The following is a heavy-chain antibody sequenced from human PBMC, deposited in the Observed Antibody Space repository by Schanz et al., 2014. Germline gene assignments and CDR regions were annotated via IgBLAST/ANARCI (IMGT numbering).Heavy chain of an antibody. Sequence: EVHLVESGGGLVQPGGSLRLSCAASGFNFITFAMSWVRQAPGKGPEWVSAIGGDASRTYYADSVKGRFTISRDNSKSTLYLKRNSLRADDTAVYYCARPPPLVRGIAGWFGPWGQGSLVTVSS. J-gene: IGHJ5*02. CDR1: GFNFITFA. V-gene: IGHV3-23*04. CDR3: ARPPPLVRGIAGWFGP. D-gene: IGHD3-10*01. CDR2: IGGDASRT.